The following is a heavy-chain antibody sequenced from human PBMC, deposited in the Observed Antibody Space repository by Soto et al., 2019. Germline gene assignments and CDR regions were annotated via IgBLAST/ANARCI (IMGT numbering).Heavy chain of an antibody. V-gene: IGHV1-18*01. D-gene: IGHD3-10*01. Sequence: ASVKVSCKASGYTFTSYGISWVRQAPGQGLEWMGWISAYNGNTNYAQKLQGRVTMTTDTSTSTAYMELRSLRSEDTAVYYCADDPMVRGVIGYFQHWGQGTLVTVSS. CDR3: ADDPMVRGVIGYFQH. CDR1: GYTFTSYG. J-gene: IGHJ1*01. CDR2: ISAYNGNT.